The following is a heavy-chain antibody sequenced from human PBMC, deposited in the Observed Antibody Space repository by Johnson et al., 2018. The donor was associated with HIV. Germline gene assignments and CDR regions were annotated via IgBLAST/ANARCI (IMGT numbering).Heavy chain of an antibody. CDR3: TTDHYFLDALDI. J-gene: IGHJ3*02. V-gene: IGHV3-15*01. D-gene: IGHD2/OR15-2a*01. Sequence: VQLVESGGGLVQPGGSLRLSCADSGFIFSNACMSWVRQAPGKGLEWIGHIKSKTDGGTTDYATPVNGRFTISRDDSKNTLYVQMKSLKTEDTAVYYCTTDHYFLDALDIWGQGTMVTVSS. CDR1: GFIFSNAC. CDR2: IKSKTDGGTT.